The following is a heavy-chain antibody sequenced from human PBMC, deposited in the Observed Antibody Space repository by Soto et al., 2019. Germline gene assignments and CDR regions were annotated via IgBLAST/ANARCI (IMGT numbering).Heavy chain of an antibody. Sequence: SETLSLTCTVSGGSISSGDYYWSWIRQPPGKGLEWIGYIYYSGSTYYNPSLKSRVTISVDTSKNQFSLKLSSVTAADTAVYYCARAGNYYGSGSYYRYWAWGQGTLVTVSS. D-gene: IGHD3-10*01. CDR1: GGSISSGDYY. J-gene: IGHJ5*02. V-gene: IGHV4-30-4*01. CDR3: ARAGNYYGSGSYYRYWA. CDR2: IYYSGST.